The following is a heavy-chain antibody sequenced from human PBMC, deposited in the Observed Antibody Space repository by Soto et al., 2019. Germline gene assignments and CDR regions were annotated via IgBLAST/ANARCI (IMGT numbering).Heavy chain of an antibody. CDR2: IYYSGST. CDR1: GGSISSYY. D-gene: IGHD3-22*01. Sequence: QVQLQESGPGLVKPSETLSLTCTVSGGSISSYYWSWIRQPPGKGLEWIGYIYYSGSTNYNPSLKSRVTISVYTSKNQFSLKLSSVTAADTAVYYCARVGYYESSGYYSDYNYGMDVWGQGTTVTVSS. CDR3: ARVGYYESSGYYSDYNYGMDV. V-gene: IGHV4-59*01. J-gene: IGHJ6*02.